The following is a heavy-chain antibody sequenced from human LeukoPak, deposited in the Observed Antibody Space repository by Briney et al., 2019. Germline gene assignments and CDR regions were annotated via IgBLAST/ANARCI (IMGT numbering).Heavy chain of an antibody. CDR2: VSYEGTIK. Sequence: GGSQRLSCAASGFAFSNFALHWVRQAPGKGLEWVAVVSYEGTIKYYTDSAKGRFTISRDNSGNIISLQMNNLTTEDTAIYYCAREKFDSWGQGALVTVSP. CDR1: GFAFSNFA. CDR3: AREKFDS. V-gene: IGHV3-30*14. J-gene: IGHJ5*01.